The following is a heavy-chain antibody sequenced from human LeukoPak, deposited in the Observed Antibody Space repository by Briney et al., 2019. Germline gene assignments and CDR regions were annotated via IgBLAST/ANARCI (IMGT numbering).Heavy chain of an antibody. V-gene: IGHV4-39*01. CDR2: IYYGGGT. Sequence: SETLSLTCTVSGASFSSSTYYWGWIRQPPGKGLEWIGSIYYGGGTYYNPSLKSRVTMSVDTSKKQFSLKLSSVTAADTAVYYCARHAGGIAAAGTRPFDYWGQGTTVTVSS. CDR1: GASFSSSTYY. J-gene: IGHJ4*03. D-gene: IGHD6-13*01. CDR3: ARHAGGIAAAGTRPFDY.